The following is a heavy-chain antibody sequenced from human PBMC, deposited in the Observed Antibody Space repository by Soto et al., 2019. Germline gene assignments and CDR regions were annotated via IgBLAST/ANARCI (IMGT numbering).Heavy chain of an antibody. V-gene: IGHV3-30*18. Sequence: QVQLVESGGGVVQPGRSLRLSCAASGFTFSSYGMHWVRQAPGKGLEWVAVISYDGSNKYYADSVKGRFTISRDNSKNTLYLKMNSLRAEDTAVYYCAKDGGYDGGFDPWGQGTLVTVSS. CDR3: AKDGGYDGGFDP. CDR1: GFTFSSYG. D-gene: IGHD3-16*01. CDR2: ISYDGSNK. J-gene: IGHJ5*02.